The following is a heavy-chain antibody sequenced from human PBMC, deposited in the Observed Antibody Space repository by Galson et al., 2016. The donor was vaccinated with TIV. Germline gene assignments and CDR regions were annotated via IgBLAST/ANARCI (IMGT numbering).Heavy chain of an antibody. D-gene: IGHD1-26*01. CDR3: TRLGPSSVFDF. CDR1: GFRFGDYW. V-gene: IGHV3-7*01. Sequence: SLRLSCAASGFRFGDYWGTWVRQAPGKGLEWVASMSKDGSEKYYADSVKGRFTFSRDNPKNSLYLQMNNLRAEDTAIYYCTRLGPSSVFDFWGQGALVTVSS. CDR2: MSKDGSEK. J-gene: IGHJ4*02.